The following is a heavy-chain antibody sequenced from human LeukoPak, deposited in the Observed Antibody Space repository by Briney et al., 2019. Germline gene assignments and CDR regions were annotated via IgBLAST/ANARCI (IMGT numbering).Heavy chain of an antibody. J-gene: IGHJ5*02. CDR1: GYTFTSYG. D-gene: IGHD2-2*02. V-gene: IGHV1-18*01. CDR2: ISAYNGNT. CDR3: ARGYCSSTSCYKGGANWFDP. Sequence: ASVKVSCKASGYTFTSYGISWVRPAPGQGLAWMGWISAYNGNTNYAQNLQGRVTMTTDTSISTAYMELSRLRSDDTAVYYCARGYCSSTSCYKGGANWFDPWGQGTLVTVSS.